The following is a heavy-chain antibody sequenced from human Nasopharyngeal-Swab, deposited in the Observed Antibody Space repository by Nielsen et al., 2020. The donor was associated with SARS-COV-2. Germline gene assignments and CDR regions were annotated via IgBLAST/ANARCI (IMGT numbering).Heavy chain of an antibody. V-gene: IGHV3-21*01. D-gene: IGHD6-6*01. CDR2: ISSSSSYI. CDR3: ARFSQLGPSMDV. J-gene: IGHJ6*02. CDR1: GFTFSSYG. Sequence: GESLKISCAASGFTFSSYGMHWVRQAPGKGLEWVSSISSSSSYIYYADSVKGRFTIPRDNAKNSLYLQMNSLRAEDTAVYYCARFSQLGPSMDVWGQGTTVTVSS.